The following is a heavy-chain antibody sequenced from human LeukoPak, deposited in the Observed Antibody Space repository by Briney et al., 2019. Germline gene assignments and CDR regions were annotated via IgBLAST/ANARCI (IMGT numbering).Heavy chain of an antibody. J-gene: IGHJ4*02. CDR3: ARETRSNSANYFDY. CDR1: GGSISSHY. Sequence: PSETLSLTCTVSGGSISSHYWSWIRQSPGKGLEWIGYIYYSGSTNYNPSLKSRVTISVDTSKNQFSLKLDSVTAADTAVYYCARETRSNSANYFDYWGQGIVVIVSS. D-gene: IGHD4-23*01. CDR2: IYYSGST. V-gene: IGHV4-59*11.